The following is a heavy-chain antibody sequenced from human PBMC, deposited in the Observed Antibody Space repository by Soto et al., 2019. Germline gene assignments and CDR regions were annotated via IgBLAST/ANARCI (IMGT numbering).Heavy chain of an antibody. Sequence: ASVKVSCKASGYTFTSYDINWVRQATGQGLEWMGWMNPNSGNTGYAQKFQGRVTMTRNTSISTAYMELSSLRSEDTAVYYCSSSQYYYYYMDVWGKGTTVTVSS. J-gene: IGHJ6*03. CDR1: GYTFTSYD. V-gene: IGHV1-8*01. CDR3: SSSQYYYYYMDV. CDR2: MNPNSGNT.